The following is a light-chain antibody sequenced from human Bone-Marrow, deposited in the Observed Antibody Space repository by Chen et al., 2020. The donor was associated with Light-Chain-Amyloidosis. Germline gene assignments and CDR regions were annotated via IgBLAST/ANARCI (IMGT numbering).Light chain of an antibody. CDR2: GSS. CDR1: QTISSNY. Sequence: EIVLTQSPGTLSLSPGEGANLSCRASQTISSNYLTWYQQKFGQAPRLLIYGSSSRATGIPDRCTGSGSGTDFTLTSNRLEPEDFAMYYCKQDGTSPLTFGVGTKVEIK. CDR3: KQDGTSPLT. J-gene: IGKJ4*01. V-gene: IGKV3-20*01.